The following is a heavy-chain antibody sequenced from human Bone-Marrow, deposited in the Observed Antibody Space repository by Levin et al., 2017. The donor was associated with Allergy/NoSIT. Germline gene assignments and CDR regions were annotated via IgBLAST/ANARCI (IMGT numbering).Heavy chain of an antibody. CDR3: ARCDLNNWGDY. J-gene: IGHJ4*02. D-gene: IGHD7-27*01. CDR2: ISSSSSSI. V-gene: IGHV3-21*01. Sequence: GESLKISCAASGFTFSAYPLTWVRQAPGKGLEWVSSISSSSSSIQYADSVKGRFTVSRDNANNLLYLQMNTLRDEDTAVYYCARCDLNNWGDYWGQGILVTVSS. CDR1: GFTFSAYP.